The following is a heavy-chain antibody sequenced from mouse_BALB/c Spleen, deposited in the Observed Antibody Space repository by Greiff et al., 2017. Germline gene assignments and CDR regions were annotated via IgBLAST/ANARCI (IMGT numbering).Heavy chain of an antibody. D-gene: IGHD1-1*01. CDR1: GFNIKDTY. V-gene: IGHV14-3*02. CDR3: ARDYYGSSLWYFDV. J-gene: IGHJ1*01. CDR2: IDPANGNT. Sequence: EVQRVESGAELVKPGASVKLSCTASGFNIKDTYMHWVKQRPEQGLEWIGRIDPANGNTKYDPKFQGKATITADTSSNTAYLQLSSLTSEDTAVYYCARDYYGSSLWYFDVWGAGTTVTVSS.